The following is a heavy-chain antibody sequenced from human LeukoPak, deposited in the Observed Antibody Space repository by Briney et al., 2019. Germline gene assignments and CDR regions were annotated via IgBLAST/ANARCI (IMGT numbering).Heavy chain of an antibody. D-gene: IGHD7-27*01. Sequence: PSETLSLTCTVSGYSISSGYYWGWIRQPPGKGLEWIGSIYHSGSTYYNPSLKSRVTISVDTSKNQFSLKLSSVTAADTAVYYCAREFKVPGDDNRWYCYYYMDVWGKGTTVTVSS. J-gene: IGHJ6*03. CDR1: GYSISSGYY. CDR2: IYHSGST. CDR3: AREFKVPGDDNRWYCYYYMDV. V-gene: IGHV4-38-2*02.